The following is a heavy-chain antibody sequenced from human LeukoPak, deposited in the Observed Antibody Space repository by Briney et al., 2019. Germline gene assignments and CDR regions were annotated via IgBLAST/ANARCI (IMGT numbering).Heavy chain of an antibody. CDR3: ARDSERLAYFNMDV. J-gene: IGHJ6*02. CDR1: GFTFSSYS. V-gene: IGHV3-48*04. Sequence: GGSLRLSCAASGFTFSSYSMNWVRQAPGKGLEWVSYISSSSSTIYYADSVKGRFTISRDNAKNSLYLQMSSLGAEDTAVYYCARDSERLAYFNMDVWGQGTTVTVSS. D-gene: IGHD3-3*01. CDR2: ISSSSSTI.